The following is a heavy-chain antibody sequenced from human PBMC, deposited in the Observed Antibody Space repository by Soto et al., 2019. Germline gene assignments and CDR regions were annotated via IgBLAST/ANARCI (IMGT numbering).Heavy chain of an antibody. D-gene: IGHD2-2*01. CDR1: GYSFTSYW. CDR2: IDPSDSYT. J-gene: IGHJ6*02. CDR3: ARIPFEDIGGGPAAPYHYYVMAF. V-gene: IGHV5-10-1*01. Sequence: GESLRISCKGSGYSFTSYWISWVRQMPGKGLEWMGRIDPSDSYTNYSPSFQGHVTISADKSISTAYLQWSSLKASDTAMYYCARIPFEDIGGGPAAPYHYYVMAFWGQGSTVTVSS.